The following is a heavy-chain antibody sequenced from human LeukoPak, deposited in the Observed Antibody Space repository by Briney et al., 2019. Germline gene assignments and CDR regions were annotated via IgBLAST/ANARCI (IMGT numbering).Heavy chain of an antibody. CDR2: IIPIFGTA. CDR1: GGTFSSYA. D-gene: IGHD6-19*01. CDR3: ARTVAGGYYYYYMDV. J-gene: IGHJ6*03. V-gene: IGHV1-69*06. Sequence: SVKVSCKASGGTFSSYAISWVRQAPGQGLEWMGGIIPIFGTANYAQKFQGRVTITADKSTSTAYMELSSLRSEDTAVYYCARTVAGGYYYYYMDVWGKGTTVTVSS.